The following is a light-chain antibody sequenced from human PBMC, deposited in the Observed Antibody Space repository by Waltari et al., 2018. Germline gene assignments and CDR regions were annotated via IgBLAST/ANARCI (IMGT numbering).Light chain of an antibody. V-gene: IGKV4-1*01. J-gene: IGKJ4*01. Sequence: DIVMTQSPDSLALSLGEPATLNCKSSQSVLYSPTNRNCLAWYQQKPGQPPKLPIYWASTRESGVPDRFIGSESGTDFTLTISSLQAEDVAVYYCQQCYNSPLTFGGGTKVAIK. CDR1: QSVLYSPTNRNC. CDR2: WAS. CDR3: QQCYNSPLT.